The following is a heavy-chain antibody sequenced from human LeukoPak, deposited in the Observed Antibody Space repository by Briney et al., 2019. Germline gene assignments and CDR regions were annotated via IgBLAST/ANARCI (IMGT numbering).Heavy chain of an antibody. CDR3: ARLTMVLAFDI. Sequence: GGSLRLSCAASGVTVSSNYMGWVRQAPGKGLEWVSVIYSGGTTYYADSVKGRFTISRDSSKNTLYLQMNSLRAEDTAVYYCARLTMVLAFDIWGQGTMVTVSS. J-gene: IGHJ3*02. D-gene: IGHD4/OR15-4a*01. CDR2: IYSGGTT. CDR1: GVTVSSNY. V-gene: IGHV3-53*01.